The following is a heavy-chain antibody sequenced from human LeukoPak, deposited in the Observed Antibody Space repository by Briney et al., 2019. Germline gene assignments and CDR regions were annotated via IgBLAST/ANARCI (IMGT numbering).Heavy chain of an antibody. J-gene: IGHJ5*02. CDR2: IYPGDSDT. CDR3: ARPNAGYSYGTLDNWFDP. CDR1: GYSFTSYW. V-gene: IGHV5-51*01. Sequence: GESLKISCKGSGYSFTSYWIGWVRQMPGKGLEWMGIIYPGDSDTRYSPSFQGQVTISADKSISTAYLQWSSLKASDTAMYYCARPNAGYSYGTLDNWFDPWGQGTLVTVSS. D-gene: IGHD5-18*01.